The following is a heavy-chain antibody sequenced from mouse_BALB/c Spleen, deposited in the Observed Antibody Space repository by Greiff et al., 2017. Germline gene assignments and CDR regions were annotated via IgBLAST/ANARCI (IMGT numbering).Heavy chain of an antibody. J-gene: IGHJ2*01. V-gene: IGHV1-14*01. CDR2: INPYNDGT. CDR3: ARTFTTVVAHFDY. CDR1: GYTFTSYV. Sequence: QLQESGPELVKPGASVKMSCKASGYTFTSYVMHWVKQKPGQGLEWIGYINPYNDGTKYNEKFKGKATLTSDKSSSTAYMELSSLTSEDSAVYYCARTFTTVVAHFDYWGQGTTLTVSS. D-gene: IGHD1-1*01.